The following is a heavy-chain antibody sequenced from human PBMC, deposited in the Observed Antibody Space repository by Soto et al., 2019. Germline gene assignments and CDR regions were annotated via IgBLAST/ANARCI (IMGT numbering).Heavy chain of an antibody. D-gene: IGHD2-2*01. CDR1: GYTFTSYG. CDR2: ISAYNGNT. Sequence: QVQLVQSGAEVKKPGASVKVSCKASGYTFTSYGISWVRQAPGQGLAWMGWISAYNGNTDYPQKLQGRVTMTTDTSTSTAYMELRSLRSADTAVYYCAREGYCISTSCYASALDYWGQGTLVTVSS. CDR3: AREGYCISTSCYASALDY. J-gene: IGHJ4*02. V-gene: IGHV1-18*01.